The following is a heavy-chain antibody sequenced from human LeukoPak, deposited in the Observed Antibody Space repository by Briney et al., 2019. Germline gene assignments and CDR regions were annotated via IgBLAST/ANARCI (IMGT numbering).Heavy chain of an antibody. V-gene: IGHV1-2*02. CDR2: INPNSGGT. CDR1: GYTFTGYY. Sequence: ASVKVSCKASGYTFTGYYMHWVRQAPGQGLEWMGWINPNSGGTNYAQNLQGRVTMTTDSSTTTAYMELRSLRSDDTALYYCARLTDVVLMLTFDYWGQGTLVTVSS. J-gene: IGHJ4*02. CDR3: ARLTDVVLMLTFDY. D-gene: IGHD2-8*01.